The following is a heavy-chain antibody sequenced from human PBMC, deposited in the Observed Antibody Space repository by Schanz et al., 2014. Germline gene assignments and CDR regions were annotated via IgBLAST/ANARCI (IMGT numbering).Heavy chain of an antibody. CDR3: ARGRSLGWCDY. J-gene: IGHJ4*02. D-gene: IGHD2-21*01. V-gene: IGHV3-21*02. CDR1: GFTFSSYG. CDR2: ISRSSSSI. Sequence: LVESGGGVVQPGRSLRLSCAASGFTFSSYGMHWVRQVPGKGLEWVSSISRSSSSIYYADSVKGRFTISRDNAKNSLYLQMHSLRAEDTAVYYCARGRSLGWCDYWGQGTLVTVSS.